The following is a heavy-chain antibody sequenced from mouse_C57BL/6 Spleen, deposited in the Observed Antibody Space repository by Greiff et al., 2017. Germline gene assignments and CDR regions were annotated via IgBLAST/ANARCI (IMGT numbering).Heavy chain of an antibody. D-gene: IGHD2-4*01. CDR2: IYPGDGDT. Sequence: VQLQQPGPELVKPGASVKISCKASGYAFSSSWMNWVKQRPGRGLEWIGRIYPGDGDTNYNGKFKGKATLTADKSSSTAYMQLSSLTSEDSAVYFCAREDYEYRDFDVWGTGTTVTVSS. CDR1: GYAFSSSW. V-gene: IGHV1-82*01. J-gene: IGHJ1*03. CDR3: AREDYEYRDFDV.